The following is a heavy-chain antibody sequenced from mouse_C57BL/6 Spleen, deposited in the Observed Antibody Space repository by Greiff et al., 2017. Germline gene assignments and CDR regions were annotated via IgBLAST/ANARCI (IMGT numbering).Heavy chain of an antibody. CDR2: ISSGSSTI. CDR3: AREDYYGSSYGYFDV. Sequence: EVKVVESGGGLVKPGGSLKLSCAASGFTFSDYGMHWVRQAPEKGLEWVAYISSGSSTIYYADTVKGRFTISRDNAKNTLFLQMTSLRSEDTAMYYCAREDYYGSSYGYFDVWGTGTTVTVAS. CDR1: GFTFSDYG. D-gene: IGHD1-1*01. V-gene: IGHV5-17*01. J-gene: IGHJ1*03.